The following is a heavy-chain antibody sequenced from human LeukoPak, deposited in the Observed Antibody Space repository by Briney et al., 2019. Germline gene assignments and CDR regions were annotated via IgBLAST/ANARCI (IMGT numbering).Heavy chain of an antibody. V-gene: IGHV1-2*02. CDR2: INSNSGDT. CDR3: ARVGLGKDTAFDI. CDR1: GYAFTGHY. D-gene: IGHD2-15*01. Sequence: GASVKVSCKTSGYAFTGHYIHWVRQAPGQGLEWLGWINSNSGDTKYEEKFQGRVTMTRDTSITTVYMDLTRLTSDDAAVYYCARVGLGKDTAFDIWGQGTTVTVSS. J-gene: IGHJ3*02.